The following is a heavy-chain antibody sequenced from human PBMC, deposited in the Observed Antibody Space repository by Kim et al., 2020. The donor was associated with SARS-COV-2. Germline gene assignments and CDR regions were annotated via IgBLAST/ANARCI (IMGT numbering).Heavy chain of an antibody. D-gene: IGHD3-3*01. J-gene: IGHJ5*02. Sequence: SETLSLTCTVSGGSISSYYWSWIRQPPGKGLELIGYIYYSGSTNYNPSLKSRVTISVDTSKNQFSLKLSSVTAADTAVYYCARGIRVVTRWWFDPWGQGTLVTVSA. V-gene: IGHV4-59*01. CDR2: IYYSGST. CDR3: ARGIRVVTRWWFDP. CDR1: GGSISSYY.